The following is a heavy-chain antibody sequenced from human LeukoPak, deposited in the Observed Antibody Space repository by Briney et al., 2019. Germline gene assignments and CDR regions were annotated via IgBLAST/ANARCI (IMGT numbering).Heavy chain of an antibody. Sequence: GESLKIFCKGSGYSFTSYWIGWVRQMPGKGLEWMGIIYPGDSDTRYSPSFQGQVTISADKSISTAYLQWSSLKASDTAMYYCARHRYSSVWTRIFDYWGQGTLVTVSS. CDR3: ARHRYSSVWTRIFDY. D-gene: IGHD6-19*01. V-gene: IGHV5-51*01. CDR2: IYPGDSDT. J-gene: IGHJ4*02. CDR1: GYSFTSYW.